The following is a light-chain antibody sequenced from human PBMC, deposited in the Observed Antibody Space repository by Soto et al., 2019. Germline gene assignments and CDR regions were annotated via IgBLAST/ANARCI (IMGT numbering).Light chain of an antibody. V-gene: IGKV3-15*01. J-gene: IGKJ1*01. CDR2: GAS. CDR3: QQYNGWLWT. CDR1: QTIGQK. Sequence: EIVLAQSPATLSVTPGERITLSCRATQTIGQKLAWYLQRPGQAPSLLMYGASTRATDIPARFSGSVSGTEFTLTITGLQSEDFAVYYCQQYNGWLWTFGQGTKVEI.